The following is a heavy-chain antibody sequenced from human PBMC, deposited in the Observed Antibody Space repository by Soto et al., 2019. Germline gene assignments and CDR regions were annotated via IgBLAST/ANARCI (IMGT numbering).Heavy chain of an antibody. Sequence: PSETLSLTCTVSGGSISSGGYYWSWIRQHPGKGLEWIGYIYYSGSTYYNPSLKSRVTISVDTSKNQFSLKLSSVTAADTAVYYCARELITMIVGESAFESSGQGSMVTVSS. D-gene: IGHD3-22*01. CDR1: GGSISSGGYY. CDR2: IYYSGST. V-gene: IGHV4-31*03. J-gene: IGHJ3*02. CDR3: ARELITMIVGESAFES.